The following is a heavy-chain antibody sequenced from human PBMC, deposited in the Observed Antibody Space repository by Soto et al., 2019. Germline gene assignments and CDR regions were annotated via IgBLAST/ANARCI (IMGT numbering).Heavy chain of an antibody. CDR2: IYHGGNT. CDR1: GAPISTGNW. CDR3: ASHSSYYYDSSAYYDS. V-gene: IGHV4-4*02. D-gene: IGHD3-22*01. Sequence: QVHLQESGPRLVQSSGTLSLTCGVSGAPISTGNWWTWVRQSPGKGLEWIGEIYHGGNTNYRPSLKSRVTISVDKSKNQFSLRLTSVTAADTAVYYCASHSSYYYDSSAYYDSWGQGILVTVSS. J-gene: IGHJ5*01.